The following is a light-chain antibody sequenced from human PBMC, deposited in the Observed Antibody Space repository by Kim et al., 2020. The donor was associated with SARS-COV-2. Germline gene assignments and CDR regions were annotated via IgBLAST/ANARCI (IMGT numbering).Light chain of an antibody. Sequence: SYELTQPPSVSVAPGKTARITCGGNDIGTKSVHWYQARSGQAPVMVIYYNTDRPSGIPERVSGSNSGNTATLTISGVEAGDEADYYCQVWDRSSDYVFFGGGTKLTVL. V-gene: IGLV3-21*04. J-gene: IGLJ2*01. CDR3: QVWDRSSDYVF. CDR2: YNT. CDR1: DIGTKS.